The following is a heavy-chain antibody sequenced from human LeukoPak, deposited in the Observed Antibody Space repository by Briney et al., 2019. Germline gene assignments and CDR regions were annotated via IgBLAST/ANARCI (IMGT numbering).Heavy chain of an antibody. D-gene: IGHD3-22*01. CDR3: AREPVDTMIVVVIGYFFDY. J-gene: IGHJ4*02. CDR2: ISYDGSNK. CDR1: GFTFSSYA. Sequence: GRSLRLSCAASGFTFSSYAMHWVRQAPGKGLEWVAVISYDGSNKYYADSVKGRFTISRDNSKNTLYLQMNSLRAEDTAVYCCAREPVDTMIVVVIGYFFDYWGQGTLVTVSS. V-gene: IGHV3-30-3*01.